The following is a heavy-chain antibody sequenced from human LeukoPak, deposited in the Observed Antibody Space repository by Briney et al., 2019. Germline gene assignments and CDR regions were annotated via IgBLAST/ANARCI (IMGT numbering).Heavy chain of an antibody. J-gene: IGHJ4*02. D-gene: IGHD3-10*01. CDR1: GGSFSGYY. CDR3: AREYGSGSHLDY. CDR2: GYYTGST. Sequence: AETLSLTCAVYGGSFSGYYWSWIRQPPGKRLEWIGYGYYTGSTNYNPSLKSRVTISVDTSKNQFSLRLTSVTAADTAVYYCAREYGSGSHLDYWGQGILVTVSS. V-gene: IGHV4-59*01.